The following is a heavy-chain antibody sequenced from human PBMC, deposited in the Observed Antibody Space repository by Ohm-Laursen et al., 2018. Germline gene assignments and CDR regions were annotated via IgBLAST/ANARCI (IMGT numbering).Heavy chain of an antibody. V-gene: IGHV3-11*01. D-gene: IGHD3-16*01. CDR3: ARDGGSYQDDVFDI. Sequence: SLRLSCAASGFTFSDYYMSWIRQAPGKGLEWASYISSSGSTIYYADSVKGRFTISRDNAKNSLYLQMNSLRAEDTAVYYCARDGGSYQDDVFDIWGQGTMGTVSS. J-gene: IGHJ3*02. CDR2: ISSSGSTI. CDR1: GFTFSDYY.